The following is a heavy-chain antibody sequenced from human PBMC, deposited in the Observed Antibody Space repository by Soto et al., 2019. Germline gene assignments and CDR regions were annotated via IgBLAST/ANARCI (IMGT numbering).Heavy chain of an antibody. CDR3: ARDRLPYCTNGVCIAGGMDV. CDR1: GFTFSSYA. V-gene: IGHV3-30-3*01. D-gene: IGHD2-8*01. J-gene: IGHJ6*02. Sequence: PGGSLRLSCAASGFTFSSYAMHWVRQAPGKGLEWVAVISSDGSNKYYADSVKGRFTISRDNSKNTLYLQMNSLRAEDTAVYYCARDRLPYCTNGVCIAGGMDVWGQGTTVTVSS. CDR2: ISSDGSNK.